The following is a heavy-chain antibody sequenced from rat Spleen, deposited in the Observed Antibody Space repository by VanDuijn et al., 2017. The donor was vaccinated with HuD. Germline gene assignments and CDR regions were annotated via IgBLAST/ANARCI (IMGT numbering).Heavy chain of an antibody. CDR2: ISYDGSST. Sequence: EVQLVESGGGLVQPGRSLKLSCAASGYTFSDYNMAWVRQAPKKGLEWVATISYDGSSTYYRDSVKGRFTISRDNAKSTLYLQMDSLRSEDTATYYCARHGLGYGSFDYWGQGVMVTVSS. CDR1: GYTFSDYN. D-gene: IGHD1-11*01. V-gene: IGHV5-7*01. CDR3: ARHGLGYGSFDY. J-gene: IGHJ2*01.